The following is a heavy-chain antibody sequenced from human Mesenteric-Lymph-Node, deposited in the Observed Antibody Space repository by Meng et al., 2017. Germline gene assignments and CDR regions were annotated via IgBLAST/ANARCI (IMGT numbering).Heavy chain of an antibody. J-gene: IGHJ4*02. CDR1: GFTFFGSW. V-gene: IGHV3-7*01. CDR3: ARAWKLGKLLYHDF. CDR2: IQQNGNEK. Sequence: GGSLRLSCAASGFTFFGSWMSWVRQAPGKGLEWVANIQQNGNEKYYVDSVKGRFTVSRDNAKDSVYLQMNSLGAEDTAVHYWARAWKLGKLLYHDFWGQGTLVTVSS. D-gene: IGHD2-2*02.